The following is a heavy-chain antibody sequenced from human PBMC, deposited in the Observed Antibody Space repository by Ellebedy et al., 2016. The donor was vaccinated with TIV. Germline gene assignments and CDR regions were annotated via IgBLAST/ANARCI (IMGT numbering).Heavy chain of an antibody. CDR3: ARILPISYSTAFDI. J-gene: IGHJ3*02. V-gene: IGHV4-39*07. CDR1: GGSIKIDPYY. Sequence: MPSETLSLTCIVSGGSIKIDPYYWGWVRQPQGKGLEWIGSIYSSGLNFSSPSLKSRVTISVDTSTNQFSLNLNSVTAADTAVYFCARILPISYSTAFDIWGPGTMVTISS. CDR2: IYSSGLN. D-gene: IGHD6-13*01.